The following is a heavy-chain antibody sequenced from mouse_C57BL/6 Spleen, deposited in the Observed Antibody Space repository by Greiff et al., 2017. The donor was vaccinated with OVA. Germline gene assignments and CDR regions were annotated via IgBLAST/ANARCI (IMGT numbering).Heavy chain of an antibody. CDR2: ILPGSGST. D-gene: IGHD1-1*01. J-gene: IGHJ1*03. CDR3: ARGFPITTIVAKDWYFDV. Sequence: QVQLQQSGAELMKPGASVKLSCKATGYTFTGYWIEWVKQRPGHGLEWIGEILPGSGSTNYNEKFKGKATFTADKSSNTAYMQLSSLTTEDSAIYYCARGFPITTIVAKDWYFDVWGTGTTVTVSS. CDR1: GYTFTGYW. V-gene: IGHV1-9*01.